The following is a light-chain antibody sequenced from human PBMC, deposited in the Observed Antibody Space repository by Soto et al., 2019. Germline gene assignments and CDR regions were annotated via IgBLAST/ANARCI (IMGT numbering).Light chain of an antibody. J-gene: IGLJ1*01. Sequence: QSVLTQPPSVSGTPGQSVTISCSGTSSNIGSNYVNWYQQLPGTAPKLLIHSNGQRPSGVPDRFSGSKSGTSASLAISGLQAEDEADYYCQSYDSSLSAYVFGTGTKLTVL. CDR3: QSYDSSLSAYV. CDR2: SNG. V-gene: IGLV1-44*01. CDR1: SSNIGSNY.